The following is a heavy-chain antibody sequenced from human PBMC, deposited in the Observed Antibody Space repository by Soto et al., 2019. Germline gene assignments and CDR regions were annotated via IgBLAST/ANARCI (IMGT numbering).Heavy chain of an antibody. D-gene: IGHD5-18*01. CDR1: GYSFNTYW. CDR2: IYPGDFDT. CDR3: ARLLGYSYGHKELFDY. J-gene: IGHJ4*02. Sequence: XESLNISCMGSGYSFNTYWIGWVRQMPGKGLEWMGIIYPGDFDTRYSPSFQGHVTMSVDKSINTAYLQWSSLETSDTAMYYCARLLGYSYGHKELFDYWGQGTPVTVSS. V-gene: IGHV5-51*01.